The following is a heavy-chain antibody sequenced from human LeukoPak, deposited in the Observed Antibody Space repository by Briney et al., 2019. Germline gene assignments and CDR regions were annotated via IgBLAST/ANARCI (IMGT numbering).Heavy chain of an antibody. Sequence: GGSLRLSCAASGFTFSTYAMTWVRQAPGKGLGWVSSITGNGGSTYYADSVKGRFTISRDNSKNTLYLQMNSLRAEDTAVYHCARDSGSYLQPTDYWGQGTLVTVSS. J-gene: IGHJ4*02. CDR2: ITGNGGST. D-gene: IGHD1-26*01. V-gene: IGHV3-23*01. CDR1: GFTFSTYA. CDR3: ARDSGSYLQPTDY.